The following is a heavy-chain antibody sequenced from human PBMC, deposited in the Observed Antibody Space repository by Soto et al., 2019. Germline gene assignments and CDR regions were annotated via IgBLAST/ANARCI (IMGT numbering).Heavy chain of an antibody. Sequence: SSETLSLTCAVYGGSFSGYYWSWIRQPPGKGLEWIGEINHSGSTNYNPSLKSRVTISVDTSKNQFSLKLSSVTAADTAVYYCARLHIAVVPPYYFDYWGQGTLVTVSS. D-gene: IGHD2-15*01. V-gene: IGHV4-34*01. CDR1: GGSFSGYY. CDR2: INHSGST. J-gene: IGHJ4*02. CDR3: ARLHIAVVPPYYFDY.